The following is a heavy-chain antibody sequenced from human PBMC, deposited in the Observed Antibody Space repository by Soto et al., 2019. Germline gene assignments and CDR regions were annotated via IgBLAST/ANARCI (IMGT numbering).Heavy chain of an antibody. Sequence: SLRLSCAASGFTFSSHDMHWVRQVTGKGLDWVSAIGTSGDTYYPASVEGRFTISRENAKNSLYLQMDSLRAGDTAVYYCARATSGSSLDSWGQGTLVTVSS. CDR3: ARATSGSSLDS. V-gene: IGHV3-13*01. CDR1: GFTFSSHD. CDR2: IGTSGDT. D-gene: IGHD6-19*01. J-gene: IGHJ5*01.